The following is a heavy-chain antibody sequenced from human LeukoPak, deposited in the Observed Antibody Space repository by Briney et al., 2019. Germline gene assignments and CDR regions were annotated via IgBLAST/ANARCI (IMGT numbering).Heavy chain of an antibody. Sequence: GGSLRLSGAASGFTVSNNYMIWVRQAPGKGLEWVSVLFDDGTTYYADSVKGRFTISRDNSKNTLFLKMHSLRAEETAVYYCESAFYSGYTAGVDYWGQGTLVTVSS. J-gene: IGHJ4*02. D-gene: IGHD3-10*01. CDR3: ESAFYSGYTAGVDY. V-gene: IGHV3-66*01. CDR2: LFDDGTT. CDR1: GFTVSNNY.